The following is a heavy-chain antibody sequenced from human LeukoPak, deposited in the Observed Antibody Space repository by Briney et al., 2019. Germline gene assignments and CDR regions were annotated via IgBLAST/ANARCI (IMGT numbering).Heavy chain of an antibody. CDR3: ARVSESPVAGSVSWFDP. Sequence: DPSETLSLTCTLSGGSISSYYWSWIRQPPGKGLAWIGYIYYSGSTNYNPSLKSRVTISVDTSKNQFSLKLSSVTAADTAVYYCARVSESPVAGSVSWFDPWGQGTLVTVSS. CDR2: IYYSGST. J-gene: IGHJ5*02. V-gene: IGHV4-59*01. D-gene: IGHD6-19*01. CDR1: GGSISSYY.